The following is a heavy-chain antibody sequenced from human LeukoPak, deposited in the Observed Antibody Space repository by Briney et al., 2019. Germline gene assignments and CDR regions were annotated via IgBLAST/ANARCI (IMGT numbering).Heavy chain of an antibody. D-gene: IGHD4-17*01. J-gene: IGHJ4*02. CDR3: ARLVVDGDYAFDY. CDR2: IYYSGST. CDR1: GDSISSNSYY. V-gene: IGHV4-39*01. Sequence: SETLSLTCTVSGDSISSNSYYWGWIRQPPGKGLEWIGSIYYSGSTYYNPSLKSRVTMSVDTSKNQFSLKLSSVTAADTAVYYCARLVVDGDYAFDYWGQGTLVTVSS.